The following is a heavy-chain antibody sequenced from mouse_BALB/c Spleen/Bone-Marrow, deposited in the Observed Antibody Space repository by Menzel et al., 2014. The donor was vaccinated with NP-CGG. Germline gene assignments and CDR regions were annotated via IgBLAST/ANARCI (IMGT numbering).Heavy chain of an antibody. CDR3: ARNYGNYVWFAN. V-gene: IGHV1-9*01. Sequence: ESGAELMKPGASVKISCKATGYTFSRYWIEWVKQRPGHGLEWIGEILPGSGSTNYNEKFKGKATFTADTSSNTAYMQLSSLTSEDSAVCYCARNYGNYVWFANWGQGTLVTVSA. D-gene: IGHD2-1*01. J-gene: IGHJ3*01. CDR1: GYTFSRYW. CDR2: ILPGSGST.